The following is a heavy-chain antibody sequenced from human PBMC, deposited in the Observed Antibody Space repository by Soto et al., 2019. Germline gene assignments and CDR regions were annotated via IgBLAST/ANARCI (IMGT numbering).Heavy chain of an antibody. D-gene: IGHD3-9*01. Sequence: VQLVESGGGVVQPGGSLRLSCVASGFTFSSHWMVWVRQAPGKGQVWVSRIFSDGITTSYADGVKGRFTISRDNAKNTLYLQMNSLRVEDTAVYYCARGLTGSGTANDYWGQGTLVTVSS. J-gene: IGHJ4*02. CDR1: GFTFSSHW. CDR3: ARGLTGSGTANDY. V-gene: IGHV3-74*01. CDR2: IFSDGITT.